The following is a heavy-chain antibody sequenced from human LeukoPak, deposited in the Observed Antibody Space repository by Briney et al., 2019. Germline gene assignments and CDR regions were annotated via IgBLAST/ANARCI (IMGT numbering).Heavy chain of an antibody. CDR3: ARGVRWELRSTYYFDY. V-gene: IGHV4-34*01. CDR1: GGSFSGYY. J-gene: IGHJ4*02. Sequence: SETLSLTCAVYGGSFSGYYWSWIRQPPGKGLEWIGEINHSGSTNYNPSLKSRVTISVDTSKNQFSLNLGSVTAADTAVYYCARGVRWELRSTYYFDYWGQGTLVTVSS. CDR2: INHSGST. D-gene: IGHD1-26*01.